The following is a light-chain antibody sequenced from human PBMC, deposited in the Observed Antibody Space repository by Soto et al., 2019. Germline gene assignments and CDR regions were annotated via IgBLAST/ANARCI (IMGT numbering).Light chain of an antibody. V-gene: IGKV1-5*03. CDR2: RAS. CDR3: QQYNGYSRA. J-gene: IGKJ1*01. CDR1: QSISDW. Sequence: DIQMTQSPSTLSASIGDRVTITCRASQSISDWLAWYQQKPGKAPKLLIYRASNLESGVPSRFSGSGSGTVFTLTTGSLQPYDFATYYCQQYNGYSRACGQGPKVEIK.